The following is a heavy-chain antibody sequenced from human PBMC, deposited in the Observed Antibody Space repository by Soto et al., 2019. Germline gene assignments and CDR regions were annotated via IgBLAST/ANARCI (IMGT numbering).Heavy chain of an antibody. Sequence: THLLTSSVITGSINSGNYYWSWIRQHPGKVLEWIGYISYCGSAHYNPSLRSRVFISVDTSRNQFSLKLSSVTAADTAVYHCARRRCTTTTCFDPWGQGTLVTVS. D-gene: IGHD2-2*01. V-gene: IGHV4-31*03. J-gene: IGHJ5*02. CDR1: TGSINSGNYY. CDR2: ISYCGSA. CDR3: ARRRCTTTTCFDP.